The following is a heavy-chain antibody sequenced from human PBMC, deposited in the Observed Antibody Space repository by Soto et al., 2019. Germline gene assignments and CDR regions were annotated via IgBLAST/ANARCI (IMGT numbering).Heavy chain of an antibody. V-gene: IGHV4-59*11. CDR2: IYHSGTT. CDR1: GGSINSLY. CDR3: AREVQYWFDP. J-gene: IGHJ5*02. D-gene: IGHD1-1*01. Sequence: PSETLSLTCTVSGGSINSLYWSWIRQPPGKGLEWIGYIYHSGTTTYNPSLKSRVTISIDTSKNQFSLRLSSVTAADTAVYYCAREVQYWFDPWGQGTLVTVSS.